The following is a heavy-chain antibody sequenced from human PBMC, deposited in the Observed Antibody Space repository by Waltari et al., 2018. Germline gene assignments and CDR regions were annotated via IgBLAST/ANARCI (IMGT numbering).Heavy chain of an antibody. CDR3: ARVRGDGYNGDAFDI. J-gene: IGHJ3*02. CDR1: GYTFTSYA. D-gene: IGHD5-12*01. Sequence: QVQLVQSGSELQKPGASVKVSCKASGYTFTSYAMNWVRQAPGQGLEWMGWIIPIFGTANYAQKFQGRVTITTDESTSTAYMELSSLRSEDTAVYYCARVRGDGYNGDAFDIWGQGTMVTVSS. CDR2: IIPIFGTA. V-gene: IGHV1-69*01.